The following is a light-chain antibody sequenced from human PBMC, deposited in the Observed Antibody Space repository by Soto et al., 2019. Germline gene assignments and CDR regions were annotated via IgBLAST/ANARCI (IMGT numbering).Light chain of an antibody. Sequence: GDRLTITCRASQDIGNDLGWYQQKPGKAPKLLIYAASSLQSGVSSRFSGSGSGTEFTLTISSLQPEDFATYYCLQVFTFPRAFGQGTKV. J-gene: IGKJ1*01. V-gene: IGKV1-6*01. CDR1: QDIGND. CDR3: LQVFTFPRA. CDR2: AAS.